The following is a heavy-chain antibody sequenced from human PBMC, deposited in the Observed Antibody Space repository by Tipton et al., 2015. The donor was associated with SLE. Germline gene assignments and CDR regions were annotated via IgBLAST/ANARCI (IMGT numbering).Heavy chain of an antibody. J-gene: IGHJ6*03. CDR2: IYYSGST. Sequence: TLSLTCTVSGGSISSYYWSWIRQPPGKGLEWIGYIYYSGSTNYNPSLKSRVTISVDTSKNQFSLKLSSVTAADTAVYYCARDVEAIEDDYGEFNYYYYYMDVWGKGTTVTVSS. CDR1: GGSISSYY. CDR3: ARDVEAIEDDYGEFNYYYYYMDV. V-gene: IGHV4-59*12. D-gene: IGHD4-17*01.